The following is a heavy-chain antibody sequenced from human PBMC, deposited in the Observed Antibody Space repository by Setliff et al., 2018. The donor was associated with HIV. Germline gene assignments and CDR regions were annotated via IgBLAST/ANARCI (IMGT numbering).Heavy chain of an antibody. CDR3: ARANSLLQYNEGWSPENPFNI. D-gene: IGHD1-20*01. V-gene: IGHV1-18*01. CDR1: GYNFNTYG. Sequence: ASVKVSCKASGYNFNTYGVSWVRQAPGQGPEWMGWISGFNAKTLYAPKCQDRVTLTTDTSTTTAHMELRSLRIDVTAIYYCARANSLLQYNEGWSPENPFNIWGQGTLVTVSS. J-gene: IGHJ4*03. CDR2: ISGFNAKT.